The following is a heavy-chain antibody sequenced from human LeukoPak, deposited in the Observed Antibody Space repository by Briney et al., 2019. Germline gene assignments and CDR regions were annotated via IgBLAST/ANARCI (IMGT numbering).Heavy chain of an antibody. J-gene: IGHJ4*02. CDR2: ISSSGSST. D-gene: IGHD3-22*01. V-gene: IGHV3-23*01. CDR3: AKDYYDISGSRYDF. Sequence: PGGSLRLSCVASGITFSTYAMSWVRQAPGKGLEWVSVISSSGSSTYYADSVKGRFTISRDNSKNTLYMQVNSLRAEDTAVYYCAKDYYDISGSRYDFWGQGTLVTVSS. CDR1: GITFSTYA.